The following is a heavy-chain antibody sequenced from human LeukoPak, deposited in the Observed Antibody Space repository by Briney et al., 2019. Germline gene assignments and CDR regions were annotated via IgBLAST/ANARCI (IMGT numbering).Heavy chain of an antibody. J-gene: IGHJ4*02. CDR1: GYTFTGYY. Sequence: AAPVKVSCKASGYTFTGYYMHWVRQAPGQGLEWMGWINPNSGGTNYAQKFQGRVTMTRDTSISTAYMELSRLRSDDTAVYYCASISGSSSTRGDYWGQGTLVTVSS. D-gene: IGHD1-26*01. CDR2: INPNSGGT. CDR3: ASISGSSSTRGDY. V-gene: IGHV1-2*02.